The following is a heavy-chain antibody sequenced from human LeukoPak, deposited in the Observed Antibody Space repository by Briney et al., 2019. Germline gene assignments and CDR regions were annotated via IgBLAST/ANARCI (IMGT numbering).Heavy chain of an antibody. J-gene: IGHJ4*02. Sequence: GGSLRLSCAASGFTFSNAWMSWVRQAPGKGLEWVGRIKSKTDGGTTDYAAPVKGRFTISRDDPKNTLYLQMNSLRAEDTAVYYCAGPPRALTKNDFWSGYYYYWGQGTLVTVSS. V-gene: IGHV3-15*01. CDR1: GFTFSNAW. CDR2: IKSKTDGGTT. D-gene: IGHD3-3*01. CDR3: AGPPRALTKNDFWSGYYYY.